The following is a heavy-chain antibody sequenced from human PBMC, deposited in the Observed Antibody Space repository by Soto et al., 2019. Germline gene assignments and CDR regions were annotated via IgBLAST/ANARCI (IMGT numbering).Heavy chain of an antibody. CDR2: IKSKTDGGTT. CDR1: GFTFSNAW. V-gene: IGHV3-15*01. Sequence: EVQLVESGGGLVKPGGSLRLSCAASGFTFSNAWMSWVRQAPGKGLEWVGRIKSKTDGGTTDYAAPVKGRFTISRDDSRNTLYLQMNSLKTEDTAVYYCTTWSYCSSASHCYTEWALDYWGQGTLVTVSS. J-gene: IGHJ4*02. D-gene: IGHD2-2*01. CDR3: TTWSYCSSASHCYTEWALDY.